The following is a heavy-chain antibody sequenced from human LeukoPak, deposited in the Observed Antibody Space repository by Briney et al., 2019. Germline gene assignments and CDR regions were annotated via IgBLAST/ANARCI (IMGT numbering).Heavy chain of an antibody. D-gene: IGHD2/OR15-2a*01. V-gene: IGHV6-1*01. CDR3: ARRCANRLDY. CDR2: TYYRSKWSN. CDR1: GDSVSSNTTT. Sequence: SQTLSLTCVISGDSVSSNTTTWNWIRQSPSRGLEWLGRTYYRSKWSNDYAISVKSRMTINSDTSKNQFSLQLNSVTPEDTAVYYCARRCANRLDYWDQGTLVTVSS. J-gene: IGHJ4*02.